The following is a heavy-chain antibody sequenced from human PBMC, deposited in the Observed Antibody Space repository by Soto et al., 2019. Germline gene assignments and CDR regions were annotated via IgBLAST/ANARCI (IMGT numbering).Heavy chain of an antibody. D-gene: IGHD1-26*01. CDR1: GYTPTNYD. CDR2: ISAYNGNR. J-gene: IGHJ4*02. Sequence: QVPLVQSGPEVKKPGASVTVACTTSGYTPTNYDIGWVRQAPGQGLEWMGWISAYNGNRNSAQKLQGRLTMTTDTSTKTAYMELRSLRSDDTAVYFCARALYRRGTYYDFDNWGQGTLVTVSS. V-gene: IGHV1-18*01. CDR3: ARALYRRGTYYDFDN.